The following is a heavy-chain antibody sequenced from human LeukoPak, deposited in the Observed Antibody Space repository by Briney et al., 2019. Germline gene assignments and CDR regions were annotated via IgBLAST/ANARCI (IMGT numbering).Heavy chain of an antibody. CDR3: ARLRGSGYYYYYYYYMDV. D-gene: IGHD3-3*01. CDR2: IYTSGST. Sequence: SETLSLTCTVSGGSISSGSHYWSWIRQPAGKGLEWIGRIYTSGSTNYNPSLKSRVTISVDTSKNQFSLKLSSVTAADTAVYYCARLRGSGYYYYYYYYMDVWGKGTTVTVSS. CDR1: GGSISSGSHY. V-gene: IGHV4-61*02. J-gene: IGHJ6*03.